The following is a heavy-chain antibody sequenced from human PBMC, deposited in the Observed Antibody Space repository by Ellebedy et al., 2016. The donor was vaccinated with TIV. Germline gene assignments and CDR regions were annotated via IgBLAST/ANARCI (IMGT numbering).Heavy chain of an antibody. CDR1: GGSISRRSYY. D-gene: IGHD1-1*01. Sequence: MPSETLSLTCTVSGGSISRRSYYWDWLRQPPGKGLEGLGSFYQTGTTYYSLSLKSRVTISVDTSKNQFSLKLNSVTAADTAVYFCAREKRYSYDFDSWGPGTLVTVSS. J-gene: IGHJ4*02. V-gene: IGHV4-39*01. CDR2: FYQTGTT. CDR3: AREKRYSYDFDS.